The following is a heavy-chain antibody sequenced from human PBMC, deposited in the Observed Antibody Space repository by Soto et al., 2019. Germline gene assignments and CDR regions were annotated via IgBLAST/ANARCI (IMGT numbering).Heavy chain of an antibody. Sequence: LSDRRGVEDGSSGGYCWRRIRQHPGKGLEWIGEINHSGSTNYNPSLKSRVTISVDTSKNQFSLKLSSVTAADTAVYYCARGWRSGGSSPYYFDYWGQGTLVTVSS. D-gene: IGHD2-15*01. V-gene: IGHV4-34*01. J-gene: IGHJ4*02. CDR3: ARGWRSGGSSPYYFDY. CDR2: INHSGST. CDR1: DGSSGGYC.